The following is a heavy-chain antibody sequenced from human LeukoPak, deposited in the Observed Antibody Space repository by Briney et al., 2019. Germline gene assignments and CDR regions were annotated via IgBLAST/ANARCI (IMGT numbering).Heavy chain of an antibody. V-gene: IGHV2-70*11. CDR2: IDWDDDK. D-gene: IGHD3-10*01. Sequence: SGPALVKPTQTLTLTCTFSGFSLSTSGMCVSWIRQPPGKALEWLARIDWDDDKYYSTSLKTRLTISKDTSKNQVVLTMTNMDPVDTATYYCARTPSDYGSGSYFDAFDIWGQGTMVTVSS. J-gene: IGHJ3*02. CDR3: ARTPSDYGSGSYFDAFDI. CDR1: GFSLSTSGMC.